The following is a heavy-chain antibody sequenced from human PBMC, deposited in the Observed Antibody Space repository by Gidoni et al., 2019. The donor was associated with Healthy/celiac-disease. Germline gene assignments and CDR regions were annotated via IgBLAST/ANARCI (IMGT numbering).Heavy chain of an antibody. D-gene: IGHD2-21*02. CDR3: ARDVGEGNCGGDCYGY. J-gene: IGHJ4*02. Sequence: QVQLQESGPGLVKPSQTLSLTCTVSGGSIRSGGYYWSWIRQHPGKGLEWIGYIYYRGSTYYNPSLKSRVTISVDTSKNQFSLKLSSVTAADTAVYYCARDVGEGNCGGDCYGYWGQGTLVTVSS. CDR2: IYYRGST. CDR1: GGSIRSGGYY. V-gene: IGHV4-31*03.